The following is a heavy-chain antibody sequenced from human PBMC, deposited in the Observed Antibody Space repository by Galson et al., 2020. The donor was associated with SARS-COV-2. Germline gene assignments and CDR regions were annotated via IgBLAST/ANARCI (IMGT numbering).Heavy chain of an antibody. D-gene: IGHD3-10*02. CDR3: ARDMLGEKREPDF. V-gene: IGHV3-30*16. Sequence: GSSLTISCAASGFNLTTNPLHWVPQVPGKRLAWLSVLSSYAQPPFFADSVRGRFTASRDNSKNPLYLQMNNLRVDDTGIYYCARDMLGEKREPDFWGQGTLVAVSS. J-gene: IGHJ4*02. CDR1: GFNLTTNP. CDR2: LSSYAQPP.